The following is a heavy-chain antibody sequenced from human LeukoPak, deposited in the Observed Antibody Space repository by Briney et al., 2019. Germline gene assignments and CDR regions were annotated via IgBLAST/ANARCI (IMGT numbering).Heavy chain of an antibody. CDR2: ISSSSRSI. J-gene: IGHJ4*02. V-gene: IGHV3-48*02. Sequence: GGSLRLSCAASGFTFSSYAMNWVRQAPGEGLEGVSYISSSSRSIYYADSVKGRFTISRDNAKNSLYLQMNSLRDEDTAVYYCARDYLRPGNSPFDYWGQGTLVTVSS. CDR1: GFTFSSYA. D-gene: IGHD4-23*01. CDR3: ARDYLRPGNSPFDY.